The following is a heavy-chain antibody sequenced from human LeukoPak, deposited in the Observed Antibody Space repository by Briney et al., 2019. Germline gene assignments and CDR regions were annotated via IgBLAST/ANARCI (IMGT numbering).Heavy chain of an antibody. D-gene: IGHD3-22*01. CDR2: LSGSGGST. CDR1: GFIFNKHA. Sequence: PGGSLRLSCAASGFIFNKHAMSWVRQAPGKGLEWVSGLSGSGGSTDYADSVKGRFTISRDNSKNTLYLQMNSLRAEDTAVYYCAKGLRDYYDSSGYLVWGQGTLVTVSS. V-gene: IGHV3-23*01. CDR3: AKGLRDYYDSSGYLV. J-gene: IGHJ4*02.